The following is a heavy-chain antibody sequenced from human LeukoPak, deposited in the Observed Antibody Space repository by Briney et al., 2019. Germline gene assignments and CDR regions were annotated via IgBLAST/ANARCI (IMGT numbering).Heavy chain of an antibody. CDR2: ISWNSGSI. Sequence: SLRLFRAASGFTFDDYAMHWVRQAPGKGLAWVSGISWNSGSIGYADSVKGRFTISRDNAKNSLHLQLNSLRAEDTALYYCAKRGYCSSTSCYYYYGMDVWGQGTTVTVSS. J-gene: IGHJ6*02. V-gene: IGHV3-9*01. D-gene: IGHD2-2*01. CDR3: AKRGYCSSTSCYYYYGMDV. CDR1: GFTFDDYA.